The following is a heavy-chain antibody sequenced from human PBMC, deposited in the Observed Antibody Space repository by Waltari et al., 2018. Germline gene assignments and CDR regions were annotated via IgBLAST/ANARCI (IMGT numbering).Heavy chain of an antibody. V-gene: IGHV4-34*01. CDR2: INHSGST. D-gene: IGHD5-12*01. Sequence: QVQLQQWGAGLLKPSETLSLTCAVYGGSFSGYYWSWIRQPPGKGLEWIGEINHSGSTNYNPSLKSRVTISVDTSKNQFSLKLSSVTAADTAVYYCAREPLGGYDPGAFDIWGQGTMVTVSS. J-gene: IGHJ3*02. CDR1: GGSFSGYY. CDR3: AREPLGGYDPGAFDI.